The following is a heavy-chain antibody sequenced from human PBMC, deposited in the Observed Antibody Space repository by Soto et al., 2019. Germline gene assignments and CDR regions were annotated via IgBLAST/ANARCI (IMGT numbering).Heavy chain of an antibody. V-gene: IGHV3-73*01. CDR1: GFTFSGAA. D-gene: IGHD5-12*01. J-gene: IGHJ6*03. Sequence: EVQLVESGGGLVQPGGSLKLSCAASGFTFSGAAIHWVRQASGKGLEWVGRIRSKANSYATVYAASVKGRFTISRDNSKNRAYLQMNSLAIEDTAVYYCTRHDGGYSGYDLFIGYYYYHMDVWGRGTTVTVSS. CDR2: IRSKANSYAT. CDR3: TRHDGGYSGYDLFIGYYYYHMDV.